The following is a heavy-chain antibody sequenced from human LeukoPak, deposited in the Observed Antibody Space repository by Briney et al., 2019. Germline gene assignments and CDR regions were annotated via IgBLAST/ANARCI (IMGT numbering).Heavy chain of an antibody. Sequence: ASVKVSCKASGYTFSNYGVTWVRQAPGQGLEWMGWISVYTGYTNYAQNIQGRVTMTTDTSTNTAYMELRSLTSDDTAVYFCARDGGYFDWPRPRPGKYYFDYWGQGTLVTVTS. CDR2: ISVYTGYT. D-gene: IGHD3-9*01. CDR1: GYTFSNYG. J-gene: IGHJ4*02. CDR3: ARDGGYFDWPRPRPGKYYFDY. V-gene: IGHV1-18*01.